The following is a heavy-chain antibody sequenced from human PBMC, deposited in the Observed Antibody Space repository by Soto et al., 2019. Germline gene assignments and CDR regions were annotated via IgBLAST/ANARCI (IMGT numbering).Heavy chain of an antibody. Sequence: GASVKVSCKASGGTFSSYAISWVRQAPGQGLEWMGGIIPIFGTANYAQKFQGRVTITADESTSTAYMELSSRRSEDTAVYYCARASYYGSGSYYNSSPWGQGTLVTVSS. D-gene: IGHD3-10*01. CDR1: GGTFSSYA. J-gene: IGHJ5*02. CDR3: ARASYYGSGSYYNSSP. V-gene: IGHV1-69*13. CDR2: IIPIFGTA.